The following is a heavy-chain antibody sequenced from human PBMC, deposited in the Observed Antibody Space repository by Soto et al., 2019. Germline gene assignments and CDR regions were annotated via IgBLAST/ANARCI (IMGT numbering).Heavy chain of an antibody. V-gene: IGHV1-46*01. CDR1: GYTFTSQN. CDR2: INPSIGTT. CDR3: AKGSSAFYYPHLDY. Sequence: ASVKVSCKASGYTFTSQNMHWVRQAPGQGLEWMGVINPSIGTTTYAQKFQGRVTMTSDTSTSSVYMEVSSLRAEDTAVYYCAKGSSAFYYPHLDYWGPGTLVTVSS. D-gene: IGHD3-22*01. J-gene: IGHJ4*02.